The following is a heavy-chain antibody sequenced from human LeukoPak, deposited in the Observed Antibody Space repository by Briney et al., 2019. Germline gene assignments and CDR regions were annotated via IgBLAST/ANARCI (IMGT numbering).Heavy chain of an antibody. CDR1: GGTFSSYA. D-gene: IGHD1-14*01. J-gene: IGHJ5*02. V-gene: IGHV1-8*02. Sequence: ASVKVSCKASGGTFSSYAISWVRQATGQGLEWMGWMNPNSGNTGYAQKFQGRVTMTRNTSISTAYMELSSLRSEDTAVYYCARGRIRNNWFDPWGQGTLVTVSS. CDR2: MNPNSGNT. CDR3: ARGRIRNNWFDP.